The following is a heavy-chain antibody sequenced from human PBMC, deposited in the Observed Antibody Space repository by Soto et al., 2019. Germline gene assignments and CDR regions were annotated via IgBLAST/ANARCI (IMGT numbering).Heavy chain of an antibody. J-gene: IGHJ6*02. CDR1: RFTFSNYA. V-gene: IGHV3-23*01. CDR2: ISAGGGST. D-gene: IGHD1-26*01. CDR3: AKLVGRGGIPGGMDV. Sequence: EVQLLESGGNLVQPGGSLRLSCAASRFTFSNYAMSWVRQAPGKGLEWVSAISAGGGSTNYADSVKGRFTISRDNSKNTLYLQMNSLRAEDTAVYYCAKLVGRGGIPGGMDVWGQGTTVTVSS.